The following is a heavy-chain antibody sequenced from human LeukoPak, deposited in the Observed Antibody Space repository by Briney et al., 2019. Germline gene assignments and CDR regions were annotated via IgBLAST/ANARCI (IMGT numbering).Heavy chain of an antibody. V-gene: IGHV1-2*02. CDR3: ARGSVGAPRAADY. D-gene: IGHD1-26*01. CDR1: GYTFNDYI. Sequence: GASVKVSCKASGYTFNDYIMHWVRQAPGQGLEWMGWINPDSGGTNYAQKFQGRVTMTRDTSINTAYMELGRLTSDDTAVYYCARGSVGAPRAADYWGQGTPLTVSS. J-gene: IGHJ4*02. CDR2: INPDSGGT.